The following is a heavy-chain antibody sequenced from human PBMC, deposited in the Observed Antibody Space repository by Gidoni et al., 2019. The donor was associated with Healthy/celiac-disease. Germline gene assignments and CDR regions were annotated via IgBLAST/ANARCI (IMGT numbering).Heavy chain of an antibody. CDR3: AKGSPTLRYFDWLSILDP. CDR1: GFTFSRYG. J-gene: IGHJ5*02. D-gene: IGHD3-9*01. Sequence: QVQLVESGGGVVQPGRSLRLSCAASGFTFSRYGMHWVRQAPGKGLEWVAVIAYDGSNKYYADSVKGRFTISRDNSKNTLYLQMNSLRAEDTAVYYCAKGSPTLRYFDWLSILDPWGQGTLVTVSS. CDR2: IAYDGSNK. V-gene: IGHV3-30*18.